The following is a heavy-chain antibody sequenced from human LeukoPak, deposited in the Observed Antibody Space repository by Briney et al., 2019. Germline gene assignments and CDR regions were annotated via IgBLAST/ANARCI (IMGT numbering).Heavy chain of an antibody. CDR2: ISGSGGGT. CDR3: AKGRIAPDD. D-gene: IGHD2-21*01. V-gene: IGHV3-23*01. Sequence: GGSLRLSCAASGFTFSDYGMSWVRQAPGKGLEWVSGISGSGGGTYYADSVQGRFTISRDNSKNTLYLQMNSLRADDTALYYCAKGRIAPDDWGQGTLVTVSS. J-gene: IGHJ4*02. CDR1: GFTFSDYG.